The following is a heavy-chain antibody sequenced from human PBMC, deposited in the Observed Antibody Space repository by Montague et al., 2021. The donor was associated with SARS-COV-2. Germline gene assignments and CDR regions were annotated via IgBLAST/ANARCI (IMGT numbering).Heavy chain of an antibody. J-gene: IGHJ4*02. Sequence: SETLSLTCIVSGGSISSSSYHWGWIRQPPGKGLEWIGTLYYSGSTNYNPSLKSRITISVDTSKNQFSLKLSSVTAADPAVYYCVRLPYYGGNSGFQGLVDFWGQGALVTVSS. CDR1: GGSISSSSYH. V-gene: IGHV4-39*01. CDR2: LYYSGST. CDR3: VRLPYYGGNSGFQGLVDF. D-gene: IGHD4-23*01.